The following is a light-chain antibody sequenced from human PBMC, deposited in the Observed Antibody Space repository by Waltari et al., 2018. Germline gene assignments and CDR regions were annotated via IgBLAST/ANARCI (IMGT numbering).Light chain of an antibody. CDR2: VNSDGSH. V-gene: IGLV4-69*01. Sequence: QLVLTQSPSASASLGASVKLTCTLSSGHSSNVIAWHQQQPEKGPRYLMKVNSDGSHSTGDEIPDRFSVSSSGAERYLTISSLQSEDEADYYCQTGGHGTWVFGGGTKLTVL. CDR3: QTGGHGTWV. J-gene: IGLJ3*02. CDR1: SGHSSNV.